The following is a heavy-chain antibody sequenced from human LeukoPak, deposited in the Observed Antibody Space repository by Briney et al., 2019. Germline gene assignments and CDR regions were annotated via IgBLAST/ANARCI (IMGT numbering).Heavy chain of an antibody. CDR2: INGGGDIM. Sequence: GGSLRLSCAASGFSLRAYDLIWVRQAPGKGLDWVSIINGGGDIMMYEDSVKGRFTISRDNSKNTFYLQMDSLRVEDTAVYYCAMRDRGYGLDIWGQGTMVTVSS. CDR1: GFSLRAYD. D-gene: IGHD3-10*01. V-gene: IGHV3-23*01. CDR3: AMRDRGYGLDI. J-gene: IGHJ3*02.